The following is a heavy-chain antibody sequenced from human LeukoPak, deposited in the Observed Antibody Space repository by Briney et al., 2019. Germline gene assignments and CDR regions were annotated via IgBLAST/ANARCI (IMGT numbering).Heavy chain of an antibody. Sequence: GASVKVSCKASGYTFTSYGISWVRQAPGQGLEWMGWISAYNGNTNYAQKLQGRVTMTTDTFTSTAYMELRSLRSDDTAVYYCARGRYHYDSSGYYECDFWGQGTLVTVSS. CDR1: GYTFTSYG. CDR3: ARGRYHYDSSGYYECDF. D-gene: IGHD3-22*01. V-gene: IGHV1-18*01. J-gene: IGHJ4*02. CDR2: ISAYNGNT.